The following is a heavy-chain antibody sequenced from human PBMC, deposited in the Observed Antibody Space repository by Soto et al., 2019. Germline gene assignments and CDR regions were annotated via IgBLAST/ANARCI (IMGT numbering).Heavy chain of an antibody. J-gene: IGHJ3*02. Sequence: QVQLVESGGGVVQPGRSLRLSCAASGFTFSSYGMHWVRQAPGKGREWVAVISYDGSNKYYADSVKGRFTISRDNSKNTLYLQMNSLRAEDTAVYYCAKEPRVRGVLDAFDIWGQGTMVTVSS. D-gene: IGHD3-10*01. CDR1: GFTFSSYG. CDR2: ISYDGSNK. CDR3: AKEPRVRGVLDAFDI. V-gene: IGHV3-30*18.